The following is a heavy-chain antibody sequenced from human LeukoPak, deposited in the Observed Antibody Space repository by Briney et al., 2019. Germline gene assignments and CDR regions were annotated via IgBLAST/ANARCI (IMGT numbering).Heavy chain of an antibody. CDR3: ARGSFIGYSSGWYDY. J-gene: IGHJ4*02. CDR1: GYTFTGYY. Sequence: SVKVSCKASGYTFTGYYMHWVRQAPGQGLEWMGGIIPIFGTANYAQKFQGRVTITADKSTSTAYMELSSLRSEDTAVYYCARGSFIGYSSGWYDYWGQGTLVTVSS. D-gene: IGHD6-19*01. V-gene: IGHV1-69*06. CDR2: IIPIFGTA.